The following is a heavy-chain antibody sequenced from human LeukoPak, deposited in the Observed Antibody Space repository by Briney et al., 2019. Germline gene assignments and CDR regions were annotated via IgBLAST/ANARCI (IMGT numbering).Heavy chain of an antibody. CDR1: GGSISNSSYY. V-gene: IGHV4-39*01. CDR3: ARGDPSVFDY. CDR2: IYYSGST. Sequence: PSETLSLTCTVSGGSISNSSYYWGWVRQPPGKGLEWIGSIYYSGSTYFNPSLKSRLTISVDTSKNQFSLKLSSVTAADTAVYYCARGDPSVFDYWGQGTLVTVSS. D-gene: IGHD3-10*01. J-gene: IGHJ4*02.